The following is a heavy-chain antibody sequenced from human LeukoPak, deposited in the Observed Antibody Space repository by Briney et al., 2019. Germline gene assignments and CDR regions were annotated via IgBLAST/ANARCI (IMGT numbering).Heavy chain of an antibody. CDR1: GGSFSGYY. J-gene: IGHJ6*03. V-gene: IGHV4-34*01. Sequence: SETLSLTCAVYGGSFSGYYWSWIRQPPGKGLEWIGEINHSGSTNYNPSLKSRVTISVDTSKNQFSLKLSSVTAADTAVYYCARMGLRPTYYYYYMDVWGKGTTVTVSS. CDR3: ARMGLRPTYYYYYMDV. CDR2: INHSGST. D-gene: IGHD5-12*01.